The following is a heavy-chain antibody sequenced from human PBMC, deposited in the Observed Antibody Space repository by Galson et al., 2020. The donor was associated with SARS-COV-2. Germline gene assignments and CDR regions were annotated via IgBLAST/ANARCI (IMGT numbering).Heavy chain of an antibody. Sequence: GGSLRLSCAASGFTFSSYSMNWVRQAPGKGLEWVSYISSSSSTIYYADSVKGRFTISRDNAKNSLYLQMNSLRAEDTAVYYCERSYCTNGVCYYHFDYWGQGTLVTVSS. CDR2: ISSSSSTI. D-gene: IGHD2-8*01. V-gene: IGHV3-48*01. CDR3: ERSYCTNGVCYYHFDY. CDR1: GFTFSSYS. J-gene: IGHJ4*02.